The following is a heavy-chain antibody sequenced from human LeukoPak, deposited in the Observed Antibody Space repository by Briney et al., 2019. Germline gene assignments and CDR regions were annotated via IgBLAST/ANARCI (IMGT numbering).Heavy chain of an antibody. CDR2: ISPYNGNT. CDR3: ARDGGYFDY. Sequence: ASVKVSCKASDYSFTSYGFSWVRQAPGQGLEWMGWISPYNGNTNYAQRFQGRVTMTTDTSTSTAYMELRSLRFDDTAVYYCARDGGYFDYWGRGTLVTVSS. J-gene: IGHJ4*02. CDR1: DYSFTSYG. V-gene: IGHV1-18*01.